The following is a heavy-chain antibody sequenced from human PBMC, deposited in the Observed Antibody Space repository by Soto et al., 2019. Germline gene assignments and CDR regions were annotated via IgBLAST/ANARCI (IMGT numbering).Heavy chain of an antibody. CDR2: ISGSGHGT. Sequence: GGSLRLSCAASGFTFSSYAMTWVRQAPGKGLEWVSAISGSGHGTYYADSVKGRFTITRDNSKNTVYLQLNSLRAEDTAVYYCAKSLEYCGSDCYQYFENWGQGALVTVSS. D-gene: IGHD2-21*02. V-gene: IGHV3-23*01. J-gene: IGHJ4*02. CDR1: GFTFSSYA. CDR3: AKSLEYCGSDCYQYFEN.